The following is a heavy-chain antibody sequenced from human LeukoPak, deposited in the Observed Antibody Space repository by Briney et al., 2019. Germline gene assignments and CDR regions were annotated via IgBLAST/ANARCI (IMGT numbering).Heavy chain of an antibody. V-gene: IGHV3-74*01. D-gene: IGHD3-16*01. CDR3: ARTSPTSHFDF. J-gene: IGHJ4*02. Sequence: GGSLRLSCVASGFTFTTYCMHWVRQAPGKGLVWVSRINGDGSNSNYADSVKGRFTISRDNARNTLYLQMNGLRAVDTALYYCARTSPTSHFDFWGQGTLVTVSS. CDR2: INGDGSNS. CDR1: GFTFTTYC.